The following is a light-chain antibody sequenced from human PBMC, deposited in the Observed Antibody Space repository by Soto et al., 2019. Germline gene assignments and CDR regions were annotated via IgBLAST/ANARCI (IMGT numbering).Light chain of an antibody. Sequence: QPVLTQPASVSGSPGQSITISCTGTSDDIGANNYVSWYQQHPGKAPKLIIYDVSNRPWGVSHRFSGSKSGNTASLTIAGLQAEDEADYHCSSYTGSNTHVVFGGGTQLTVL. CDR1: SDDIGANNY. V-gene: IGLV2-14*01. CDR2: DVS. J-gene: IGLJ2*01. CDR3: SSYTGSNTHVV.